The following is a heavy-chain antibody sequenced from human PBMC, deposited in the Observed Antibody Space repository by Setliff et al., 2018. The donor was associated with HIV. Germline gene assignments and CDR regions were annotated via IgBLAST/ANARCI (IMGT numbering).Heavy chain of an antibody. Sequence: GGSLRLSCAASEFTVNSYYMTWVRQPPGKGLECVSIIYTGGTTRYADSVRGRFTISRDTSKNTVSLQMKSLRAEDTAVYFCARQNSESYGDSFDIWGQGTVVTVSS. V-gene: IGHV3-66*04. CDR3: ARQNSESYGDSFDI. CDR1: EFTVNSYY. J-gene: IGHJ3*02. D-gene: IGHD3-16*01. CDR2: IYTGGTT.